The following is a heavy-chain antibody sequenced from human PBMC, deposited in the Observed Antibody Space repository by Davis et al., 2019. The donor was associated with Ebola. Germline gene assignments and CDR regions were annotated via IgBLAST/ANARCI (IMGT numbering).Heavy chain of an antibody. CDR3: ARDGYYDSSGSEWYYFDY. Sequence: PSETLSLTCTVSGGSISSGGYYWSWIRQHPGKGLEWIGYIYYSGSNYYNPSLKSRVTISVDTSKNQFSLKLSSVTAADTAVYYCARDGYYDSSGSEWYYFDYWGQGTLVTVSS. V-gene: IGHV4-31*03. CDR1: GGSISSGGYY. J-gene: IGHJ4*02. D-gene: IGHD3-22*01. CDR2: IYYSGSN.